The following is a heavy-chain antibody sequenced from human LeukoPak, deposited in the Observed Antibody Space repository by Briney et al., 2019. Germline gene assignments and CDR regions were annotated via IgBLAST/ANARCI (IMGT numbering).Heavy chain of an antibody. Sequence: ASVKVSCKASGYSFTTYAMNWLRQAPGQGLEWMGWINPNTGNPTYAQGFTGRFVFSLDTSVSTAYLQISSLKAEDTAVYFCAKQGPGHCGSTSCYGVDYWGQGALVTVSS. CDR3: AKQGPGHCGSTSCYGVDY. CDR1: GYSFTTYA. CDR2: INPNTGNP. J-gene: IGHJ4*02. V-gene: IGHV7-4-1*02. D-gene: IGHD2-2*01.